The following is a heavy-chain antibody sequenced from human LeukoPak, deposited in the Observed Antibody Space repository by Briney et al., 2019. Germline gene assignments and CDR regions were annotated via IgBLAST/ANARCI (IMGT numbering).Heavy chain of an antibody. Sequence: GGSLRLSCAASGFTFSSYAMHWVRQAPGKGLEWVAVISYDGSNKYYADSVKGRFTISRDNSKNTLYLQMNSLRAEDTAAYYCARDGDGDYAADYWGQGTLVTVSS. CDR1: GFTFSSYA. D-gene: IGHD4-17*01. V-gene: IGHV3-30*04. CDR3: ARDGDGDYAADY. CDR2: ISYDGSNK. J-gene: IGHJ4*02.